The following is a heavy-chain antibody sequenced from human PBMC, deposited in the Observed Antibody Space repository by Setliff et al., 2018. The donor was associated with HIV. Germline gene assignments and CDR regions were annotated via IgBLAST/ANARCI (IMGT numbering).Heavy chain of an antibody. CDR1: GGSISSSSYY. CDR3: ARLRYGSGIPLDV. J-gene: IGHJ6*04. CDR2: IYYSGST. V-gene: IGHV4-39*01. Sequence: SETLSLTCTVSGGSISSSSYYWGWIRQPPGKGLEWIGSIYYSGSTYQNPSLKSRVTIPVDTSKNQFSLELGSVTAADTAVYYCARLRYGSGIPLDVWGTGISVTVSS. D-gene: IGHD3-10*01.